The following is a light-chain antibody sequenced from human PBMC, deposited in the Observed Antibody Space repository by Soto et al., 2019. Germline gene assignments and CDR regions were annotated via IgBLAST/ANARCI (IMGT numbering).Light chain of an antibody. J-gene: IGLJ2*01. CDR2: FSQ. V-gene: IGLV1-44*01. Sequence: QSALTQPPSASGTPGQTVTSSCSGGISNIGTNSIAWYQHLPGTAPQLLIYFSQQRPLGVTDRVSGSKSGTSGTLVISGLQSEDEDDYFCAAWDDSQNVVLFGGGNQVTVL. CDR3: AAWDDSQNVVL. CDR1: ISNIGTNS.